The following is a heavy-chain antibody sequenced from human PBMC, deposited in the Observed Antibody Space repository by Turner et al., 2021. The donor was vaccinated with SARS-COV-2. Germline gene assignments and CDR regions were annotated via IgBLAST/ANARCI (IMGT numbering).Heavy chain of an antibody. CDR3: ARQGGRGGLLSDPFDI. CDR2: NFYTGGT. CDR1: GDSISSTPF. J-gene: IGHJ3*02. Sequence: PLLDSAPGLMRPSESLSLTCTSTGDSISSTPFWGWIRQSPGKGLEWIGTNFYTGGTDYNPSLKGRVTITVATSKNQFSLRVTAVTAADTAVYYCARQGGRGGLLSDPFDIWGQGTVVTISS. V-gene: IGHV4-39*01. D-gene: IGHD3-10*01.